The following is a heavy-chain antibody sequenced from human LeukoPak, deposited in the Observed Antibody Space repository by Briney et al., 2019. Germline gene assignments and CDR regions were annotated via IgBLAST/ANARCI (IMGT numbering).Heavy chain of an antibody. J-gene: IGHJ4*02. Sequence: PGGSLRLSCAASGFTFDDYAMHWVRQAPGKDLEWVSLISGDGGSTYYADSVKGRFTISRDNSKNSLYLQMNSLRTEDTALYYCAKGALYDSSGYYYPFDYWGQGTLVTVSS. CDR2: ISGDGGST. D-gene: IGHD3-22*01. CDR1: GFTFDDYA. V-gene: IGHV3-43*02. CDR3: AKGALYDSSGYYYPFDY.